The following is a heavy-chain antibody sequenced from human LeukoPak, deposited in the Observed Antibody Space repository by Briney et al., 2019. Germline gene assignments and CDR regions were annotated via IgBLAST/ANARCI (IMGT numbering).Heavy chain of an antibody. CDR3: ARFYGSIAARD. D-gene: IGHD6-6*01. CDR2: INPNSGDT. J-gene: IGHJ4*02. V-gene: IGHV1-2*02. CDR1: GYTFSGYY. Sequence: ASVKVSCKASGYTFSGYYIHWVRQAPGQGLEWMGWINPNSGDTNYAQNFQGRVAMTRDTPISTAYMELSRLRSDYTAVYYCARFYGSIAARDWGQGTLVTVSS.